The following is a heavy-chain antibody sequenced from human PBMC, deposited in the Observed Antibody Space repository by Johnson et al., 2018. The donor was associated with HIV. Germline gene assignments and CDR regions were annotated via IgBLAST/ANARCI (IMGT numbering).Heavy chain of an antibody. D-gene: IGHD2-21*01. CDR2: IRYDGSNK. CDR1: GFTVSSNY. V-gene: IGHV3-30*02. Sequence: QVQLVESGGGLVQPGGSLRLSCAASGFTVSSNYMSWVRQAPGKGLEWVAFIRYDGSNKYYADSVTGRFTISRDNSKNTLYLQMNSLRAEDTAVYYCARDRGVAVVIATEGGAFDIWGQGTMVTVSS. J-gene: IGHJ3*02. CDR3: ARDRGVAVVIATEGGAFDI.